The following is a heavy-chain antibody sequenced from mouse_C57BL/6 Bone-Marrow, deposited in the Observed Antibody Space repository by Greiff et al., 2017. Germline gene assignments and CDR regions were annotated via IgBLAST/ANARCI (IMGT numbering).Heavy chain of an antibody. CDR2: IDPETGGT. CDR3: TRSGYWYFDV. V-gene: IGHV1-15*01. CDR1: GYTFTDYE. Sequence: VKLQQSGAELVRPGASVTLSCKASGYTFTDYEMHWVKQTPVHGLEWIGAIDPETGGTAYNQKFKGKAILTADKSSSTAYMELRSLTSEDSAVYYCTRSGYWYFDVWGTGTTVTVSS. J-gene: IGHJ1*03.